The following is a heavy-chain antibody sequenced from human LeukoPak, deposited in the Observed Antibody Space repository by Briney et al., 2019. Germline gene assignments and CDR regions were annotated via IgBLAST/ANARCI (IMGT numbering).Heavy chain of an antibody. J-gene: IGHJ4*02. CDR2: IRYDGSNK. Sequence: GGSLRLSCAASGFTFSSYGMHWVRQAPGKGLEWVAFIRYDGSNKYYADSVKGRFTISRDNSKNTLYLQMNSLRAEDTAVYYCAKVRRSGYDKSLGYFDYWGQGTLVTVSS. CDR3: AKVRRSGYDKSLGYFDY. CDR1: GFTFSSYG. V-gene: IGHV3-30*02. D-gene: IGHD5-12*01.